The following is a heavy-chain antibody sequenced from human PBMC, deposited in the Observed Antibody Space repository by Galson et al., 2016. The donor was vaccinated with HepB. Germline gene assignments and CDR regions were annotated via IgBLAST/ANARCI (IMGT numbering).Heavy chain of an antibody. CDR2: ITGSGGVT. J-gene: IGHJ4*02. CDR1: GFTFGDYA. V-gene: IGHV3-23*01. CDR3: AKDVFTSGWPNVFDF. D-gene: IGHD6-19*01. Sequence: SLRLSCAASGFTFGDYAMTWVRQSPGKGLEWVSAITGSGGVTYYADSVRGRFTISRDNPKNMVYLQMNSLRAYDTAVYYCAKDVFTSGWPNVFDFWGQGTLVAVSS.